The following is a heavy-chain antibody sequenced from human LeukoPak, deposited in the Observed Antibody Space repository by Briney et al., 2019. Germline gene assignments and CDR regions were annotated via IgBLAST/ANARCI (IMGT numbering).Heavy chain of an antibody. V-gene: IGHV4-59*11. J-gene: IGHJ6*03. D-gene: IGHD6-13*01. Sequence: PSETLSLTCTVSGGSISSHYWSWSRQRPGKGLEWVGYICYSGSASYNPSLKSRVTISVDTSKNQFSLKLSSETAADTAVYYCPRRRSSSSWSRQTNAYYYYYYYMDAWGKGNPVTLSS. CDR1: GGSISSHY. CDR2: ICYSGSA. CDR3: PRRRSSSSWSRQTNAYYYYYYYMDA.